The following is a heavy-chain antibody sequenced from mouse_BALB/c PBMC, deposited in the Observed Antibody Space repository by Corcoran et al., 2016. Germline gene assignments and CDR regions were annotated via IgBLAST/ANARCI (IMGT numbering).Heavy chain of an antibody. CDR1: GYTFTNYG. CDR3: ARSGFYRYDSWFAY. CDR2: INTYTGEP. Sequence: QIQLVQSGPELKKPGETVKISCKASGYTFTNYGMNWVKQAPGKGLKWMGWINTYTGEPTYADDFKGRFAFSLETSASTAYLQINNLKNEDTATYFCARSGFYRYDSWFAYWCQGTLVTVSA. J-gene: IGHJ3*01. V-gene: IGHV9-3-1*01. D-gene: IGHD2-14*01.